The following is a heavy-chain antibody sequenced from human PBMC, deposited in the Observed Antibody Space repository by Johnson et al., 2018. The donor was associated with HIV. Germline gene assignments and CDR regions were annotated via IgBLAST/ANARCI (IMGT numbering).Heavy chain of an antibody. CDR1: GFTFSSYG. J-gene: IGHJ3*02. CDR2: IRYAGSNK. CDR3: ARGGYYDSKPYDAFDI. Sequence: QVQLVESGGGVVQPGGSLRLSCAASGFTFSSYGMHWVRQAPGKGLEWVAFIRYAGSNKYYADSVKGRFTLSRDNSKTTLYLQMNSLRAEDTAVYYCARGGYYDSKPYDAFDIWGQGTTVTVSS. D-gene: IGHD3-22*01. V-gene: IGHV3-30*02.